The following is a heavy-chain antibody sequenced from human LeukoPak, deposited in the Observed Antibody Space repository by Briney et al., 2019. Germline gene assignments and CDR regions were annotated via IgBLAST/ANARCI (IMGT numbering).Heavy chain of an antibody. CDR1: GGSISSGGYS. Sequence: SQTLSLTCAVSGGSISSGGYSWSWIRQPPGKGLEWIVYIYHSGSTYYNPSLKSRVTISVDRSKNQFSLKLSSVTAADTAVYYCAMAHGIPSGGSDNWFDPWGQGTLVTVSS. CDR2: IYHSGST. V-gene: IGHV4-30-2*01. D-gene: IGHD2-15*01. CDR3: AMAHGIPSGGSDNWFDP. J-gene: IGHJ5*02.